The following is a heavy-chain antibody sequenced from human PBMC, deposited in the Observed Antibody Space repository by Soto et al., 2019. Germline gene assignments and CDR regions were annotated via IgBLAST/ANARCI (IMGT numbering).Heavy chain of an antibody. D-gene: IGHD6-19*01. Sequence: GGSLRLSCAASGFTFSSYSMNWVRQAPGKGLEWVSSISSSSSYIYYADSVKGRFTISRDNAKNSLYLQMNSLRAEDTAVYYCARWSGIAVAGNRDWGQGTLVTVSS. V-gene: IGHV3-21*01. CDR2: ISSSSSYI. J-gene: IGHJ4*02. CDR1: GFTFSSYS. CDR3: ARWSGIAVAGNRD.